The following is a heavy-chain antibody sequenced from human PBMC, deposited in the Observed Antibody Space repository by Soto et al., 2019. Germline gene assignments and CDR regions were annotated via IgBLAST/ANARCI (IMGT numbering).Heavy chain of an antibody. D-gene: IGHD3-3*01. CDR1: GYSFTSYW. CDR3: ARTVFLEWLSGWFDP. J-gene: IGHJ5*02. Sequence: GESLKISCKGSGYSFTSYWISWVRQMPGKGLEWMGRIDPSDSYTNYSPSFQGHVTISADKSISTAYPQWSSLKASDTAMYYCARTVFLEWLSGWFDPWGQGTLVTVSS. V-gene: IGHV5-10-1*01. CDR2: IDPSDSYT.